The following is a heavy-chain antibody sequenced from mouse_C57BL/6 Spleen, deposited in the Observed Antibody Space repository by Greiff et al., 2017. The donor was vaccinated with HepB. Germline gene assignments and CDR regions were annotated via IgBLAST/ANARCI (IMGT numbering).Heavy chain of an antibody. J-gene: IGHJ4*01. CDR2: ISSGGDYI. Sequence: EVMLVESGEGLVKPGGSLKLSCAASGFTFSSYAMSWVRQTPEKRLEWVAYISSGGDYIYYADTVKGRFTISRDNARNTLYLQMSSLKSEDTAMYYCTRVDYDGGFMDYWGQGTSVTVSS. CDR3: TRVDYDGGFMDY. D-gene: IGHD2-4*01. V-gene: IGHV5-9-1*02. CDR1: GFTFSSYA.